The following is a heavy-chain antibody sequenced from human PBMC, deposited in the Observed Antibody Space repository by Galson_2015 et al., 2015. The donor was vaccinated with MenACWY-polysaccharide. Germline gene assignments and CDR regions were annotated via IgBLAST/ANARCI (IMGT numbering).Heavy chain of an antibody. CDR2: TYYRSKWYN. V-gene: IGHV6-1*01. CDR3: TGQNYPDGDRRYHFEH. D-gene: IGHD4-17*01. CDR1: GDSVSTNSGA. Sequence: CAISGDSVSTNSGAWNWIRQSPPRGLEWLGRTYYRSKWYNEYAVSVKSRISINPDTSRNQFSLQLNSVTPEDTAVYYCTGQNYPDGDRRYHFEHWGQGLLVTVSS. J-gene: IGHJ4*02.